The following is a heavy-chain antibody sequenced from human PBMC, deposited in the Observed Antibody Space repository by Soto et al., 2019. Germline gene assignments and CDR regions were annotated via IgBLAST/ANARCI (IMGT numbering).Heavy chain of an antibody. CDR2: INPNSGGT. J-gene: IGHJ3*02. CDR3: ARVILWFGESYDAFDI. Sequence: GASVKVSCKASGYTFTGYYMRWVRQAPGQGLEWMGWINPNSGGTNYAQKFQGRVTMTRDTSISTAYMELSRLRSDDTAVYYCARVILWFGESYDAFDIWGQGTMVTVSS. D-gene: IGHD3-10*01. V-gene: IGHV1-2*02. CDR1: GYTFTGYY.